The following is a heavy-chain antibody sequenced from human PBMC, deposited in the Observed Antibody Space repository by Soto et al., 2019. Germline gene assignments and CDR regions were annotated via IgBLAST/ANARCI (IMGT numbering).Heavy chain of an antibody. D-gene: IGHD3-10*01. V-gene: IGHV2-5*01. J-gene: IGHJ3*02. CDR2: IYWNDDK. CDR1: GFSLRTSGVG. CDR3: THRMGRGIIGEYAFDI. Sequence: SGPTLVKPTQTLTLTCTFSGFSLRTSGVGVGWIRQPPGKALEWLTLIYWNDDKRYSPSLKSRLTITKDTSKNQVVLIMTNMDPVDTATYYCTHRMGRGIIGEYAFDIWGQGTMVTVSS.